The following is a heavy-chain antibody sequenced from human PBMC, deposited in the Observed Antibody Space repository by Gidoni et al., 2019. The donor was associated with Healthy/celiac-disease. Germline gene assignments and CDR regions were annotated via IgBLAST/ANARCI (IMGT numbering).Heavy chain of an antibody. D-gene: IGHD3-22*01. V-gene: IGHV3-49*04. CDR3: TRDHYDSSGLPYYYYYGMDV. CDR2: IRSKAYGGTT. J-gene: IGHJ6*02. CDR1: GFPFGDYA. Sequence: EVQLVESGGGLVQPGRSLRLSCTASGFPFGDYALSWVRQAPGKGLEWVGFIRSKAYGGTTEYAASVKGRFTISRDDSKSIAYLQMNSLKTEDTAVYYCTRDHYDSSGLPYYYYYGMDVWGQGTTVTVSS.